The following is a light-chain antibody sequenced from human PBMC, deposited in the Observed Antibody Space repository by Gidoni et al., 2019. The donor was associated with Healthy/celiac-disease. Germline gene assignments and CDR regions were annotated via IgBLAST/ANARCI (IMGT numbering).Light chain of an antibody. J-gene: IGLJ2*01. CDR1: SRDVGGYNY. Sequence: QSALTQPASVSGSPGQSITISCTGTSRDVGGYNYVSWYQQHPGKAPKLMIYDVSNRPSGVSNRFSGSKSGNTASLTSSGLQAEDEADYYCSSYTSSSTLVVVGGGTKLTVL. V-gene: IGLV2-14*01. CDR2: DVS. CDR3: SSYTSSSTLVV.